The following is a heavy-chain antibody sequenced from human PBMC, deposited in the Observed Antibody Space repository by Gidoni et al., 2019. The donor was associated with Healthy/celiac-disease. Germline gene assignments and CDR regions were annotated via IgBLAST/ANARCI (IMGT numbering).Heavy chain of an antibody. Sequence: EVQLEESGGGLVKPGGSLRLSCAASGFTFSSYSMNWVRQAPGKGLEWVSSIRSSSSYIYYADSVKGRFTISRDNAKNSLYLQMNSLRAEDTAVYYCASVNYGSVTAYAFDIWGQGTMVTVSS. CDR3: ASVNYGSVTAYAFDI. CDR1: GFTFSSYS. CDR2: IRSSSSYI. J-gene: IGHJ3*02. V-gene: IGHV3-21*01. D-gene: IGHD3-10*01.